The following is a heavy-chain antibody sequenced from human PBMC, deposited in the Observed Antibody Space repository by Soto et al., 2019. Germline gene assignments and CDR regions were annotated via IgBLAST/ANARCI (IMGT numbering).Heavy chain of an antibody. CDR2: IYGSGTT. J-gene: IGHJ4*02. V-gene: IGHV3-53*01. CDR1: GLTVSSIY. Sequence: EVQLVESGGGLIQPGGSLRLSCAASGLTVSSIYMTWVRQAPGKGLEWVSVIYGSGTTYYADSVKGRFTISRDNSKNTVYLQMNSLRGEDKAVYYCASGRDGNNPGYWGQGDLVTGSS. CDR3: ASGRDGNNPGY.